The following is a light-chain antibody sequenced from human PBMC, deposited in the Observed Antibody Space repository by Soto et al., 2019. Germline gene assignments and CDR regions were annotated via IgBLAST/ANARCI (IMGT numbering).Light chain of an antibody. CDR2: GVS. V-gene: IGKV3-20*01. CDR3: QQYGSSPYT. Sequence: EIVLTQSPGTLSLSPGERATLSCRASQSVNRRYLAWYQQKPGQAPRLLIYGVSSRATGIPDRFSGTGSGTDFALTINRLEPEDFAVYYCQQYGSSPYTFXLGTKVDIK. CDR1: QSVNRRY. J-gene: IGKJ2*01.